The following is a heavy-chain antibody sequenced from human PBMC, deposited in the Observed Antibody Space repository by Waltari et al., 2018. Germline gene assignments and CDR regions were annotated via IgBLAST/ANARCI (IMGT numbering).Heavy chain of an antibody. Sequence: QVQLQESGPGLVKPSETLSLTCAVSGYSISSGYYWGWIRQPPGKGLEWIGSIYHSGSTYSNPSLKSRVTISVYTSKNQFSLKLSSVTAADTAVYYCASLQSSIAAPRGFDYWGQGTLVTVSS. CDR3: ASLQSSIAAPRGFDY. D-gene: IGHD6-6*01. CDR1: GYSISSGYY. J-gene: IGHJ4*02. V-gene: IGHV4-38-2*01. CDR2: IYHSGST.